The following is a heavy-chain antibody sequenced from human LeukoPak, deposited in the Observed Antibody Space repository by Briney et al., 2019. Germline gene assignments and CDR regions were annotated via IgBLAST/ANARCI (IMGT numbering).Heavy chain of an antibody. CDR3: AGELGGTAYYDSSGYSEVDAFDI. D-gene: IGHD3-22*01. J-gene: IGHJ3*02. CDR2: INPNSGGT. V-gene: IGHV1-2*02. CDR1: GYTFTGYY. Sequence: GSVKVSCKASGYTFTGYYMHWVRQAPGQGLEWMGWINPNSGGTNYAQKFQGRVTMTRDTSISTAYMELSRLRSDDTAVYYCAGELGGTAYYDSSGYSEVDAFDIWGQGTMVTVSS.